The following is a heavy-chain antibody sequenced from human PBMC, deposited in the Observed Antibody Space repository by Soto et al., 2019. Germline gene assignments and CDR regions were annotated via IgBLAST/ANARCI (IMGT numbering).Heavy chain of an antibody. CDR1: GGSVSRDNW. CDR2: IHHSGST. D-gene: IGHD3-16*01. Sequence: QVQLQESGPGLVKPWGTLSLTCGVSGGSVSRDNWWSWLRQPPGKGLEWIGEIHHSGSTNYSPSLESRVTISVDKSRNQFSQKLPTVTAADTGVYYCEESGSYDLINWGQCTQVSV. J-gene: IGHJ1*01. CDR3: EESGSYDLIN. V-gene: IGHV4-4*02.